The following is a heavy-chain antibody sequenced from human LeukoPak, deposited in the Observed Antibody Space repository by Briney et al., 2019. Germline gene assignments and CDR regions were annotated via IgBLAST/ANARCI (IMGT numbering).Heavy chain of an antibody. CDR2: IYYSGST. V-gene: IGHV4-59*01. CDR1: GGSISSYY. Sequence: SETLSLTCTVSGGSISSYYWSWIRQPPGKGLEWIGYIYYSGSTNYNPSLKSRVTISVDTSKNQFSLKLSSVTAADTAVYYCARDHGVPAVTGYGMDVWGQGTTVTVSS. CDR3: ARDHGVPAVTGYGMDV. J-gene: IGHJ6*02. D-gene: IGHD2-2*01.